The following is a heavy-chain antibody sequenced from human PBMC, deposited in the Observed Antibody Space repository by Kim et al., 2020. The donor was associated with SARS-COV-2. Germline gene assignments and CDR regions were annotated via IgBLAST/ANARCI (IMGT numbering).Heavy chain of an antibody. Sequence: PSRKSRVTISVDTSKNQFSLKLSSVTAADTAVYYCARLTGWLLPRGYFDYWGQGTLVTVSS. CDR3: ARLTGWLLPRGYFDY. D-gene: IGHD3-22*01. V-gene: IGHV4-39*01. J-gene: IGHJ4*02.